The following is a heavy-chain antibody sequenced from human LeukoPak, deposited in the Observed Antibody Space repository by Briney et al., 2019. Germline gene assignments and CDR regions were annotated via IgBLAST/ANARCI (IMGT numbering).Heavy chain of an antibody. V-gene: IGHV4-4*07. Sequence: PSETLSLTCTVSGGSITGYYWAWIRQPAGQGLEWIGRIHSSGSSQYNPSLKSPVTISVDRSKNQFSLKLSSVTAADTAVYYCARGSYGHFDHWGQGTLVTVSS. J-gene: IGHJ4*02. D-gene: IGHD3-16*01. CDR1: GGSITGYY. CDR2: IHSSGSS. CDR3: ARGSYGHFDH.